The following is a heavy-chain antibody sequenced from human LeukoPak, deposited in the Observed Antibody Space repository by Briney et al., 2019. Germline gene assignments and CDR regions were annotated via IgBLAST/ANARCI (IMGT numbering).Heavy chain of an antibody. D-gene: IGHD1-1*01. CDR1: GFSFTNTW. CDR3: AKCTTGTMDWFDP. V-gene: IGHV3-23*01. J-gene: IGHJ5*02. CDR2: ISGSGGST. Sequence: GGSLRLSCAASGFSFTNTWMTWVRQAPGKGLEWVSAISGSGGSTYYADSVKGRFTISRDNSKNTLYLQMNSLRAEDTAVYYCAKCTTGTMDWFDPWGQGTLVTVSS.